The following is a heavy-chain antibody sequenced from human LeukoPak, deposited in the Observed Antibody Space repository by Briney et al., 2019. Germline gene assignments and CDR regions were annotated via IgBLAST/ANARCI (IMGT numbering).Heavy chain of an antibody. CDR1: GYTFTGYY. Sequence: ASVKVSCKASGYTFTGYYMHWVRQAPGQRLEWMGWINPNSGGTNYAQKFQGRVTMTRDTSISTAYMELNGLRSDDTAVYYCASRPDQHLLYYFDYWGQGALVTVSS. V-gene: IGHV1-2*02. D-gene: IGHD2-15*01. CDR2: INPNSGGT. CDR3: ASRPDQHLLYYFDY. J-gene: IGHJ4*02.